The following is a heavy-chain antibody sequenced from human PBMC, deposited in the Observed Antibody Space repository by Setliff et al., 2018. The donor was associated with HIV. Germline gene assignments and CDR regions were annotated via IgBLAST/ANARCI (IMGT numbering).Heavy chain of an antibody. Sequence: TSETLSLTCTVSGASVTNVLYYWSWLRQPAGKGLEWIGHIYTSGNSRYTNYNSSLESRVAISLDTSSNQFSLKLSSVTAADTAVYHCAREREAWSAYDSWGQGTLVTVPQ. CDR1: GASVTNVLYY. V-gene: IGHV4-61*09. D-gene: IGHD3-3*01. CDR2: IYTSGNSRYT. CDR3: AREREAWSAYDS. J-gene: IGHJ5*02.